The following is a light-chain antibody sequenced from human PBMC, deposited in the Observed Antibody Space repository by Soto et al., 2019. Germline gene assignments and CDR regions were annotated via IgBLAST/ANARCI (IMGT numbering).Light chain of an antibody. CDR1: QSVSSSV. CDR3: QQYDSSPRT. CDR2: GAS. Sequence: EIVLTQSPGTLSLSPGERATLSCRATQSVSSSVLAWYQQIPGQAPRLLIYGASSRATGIPDRFSGSGSGTDLTLTISRLEPEDFAVYYCQQYDSSPRTFGQGTKVEIK. J-gene: IGKJ1*01. V-gene: IGKV3-20*01.